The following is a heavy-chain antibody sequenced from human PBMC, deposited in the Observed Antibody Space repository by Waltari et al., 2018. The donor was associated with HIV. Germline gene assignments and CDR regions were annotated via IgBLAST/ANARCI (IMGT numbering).Heavy chain of an antibody. CDR2: FSWSSGSI. CDR3: VKDRGIAVRPPYYFGLDV. CDR1: GFTFDDYA. V-gene: IGHV3-9*01. Sequence: EVQLVESGGGLVQPGRSLRLSCTASGFTFDDYAMPWVRQSPGKGLEWVSGFSWSSGSIGYADSVKGRFTISRDKARNSLYLDMNILRPEDTAVYYCVKDRGIAVRPPYYFGLDVWGQGTTVTVSS. D-gene: IGHD6-6*01. J-gene: IGHJ6*02.